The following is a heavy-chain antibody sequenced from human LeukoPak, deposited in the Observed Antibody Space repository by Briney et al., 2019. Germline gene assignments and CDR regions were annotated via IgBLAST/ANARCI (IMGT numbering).Heavy chain of an antibody. D-gene: IGHD6-13*01. J-gene: IGHJ4*02. V-gene: IGHV3-30*18. CDR1: GFTFSSYG. CDR3: AKGIAAAGGFDY. Sequence: GGSLRLSCAASGFTFSSYGMHWVRQAPGKGLEWVAVISYDGSNKYYADSVKGRLTISRDNSKNTLYLQMNSLRAEDTAVYYCAKGIAAAGGFDYWGQGTLVTVSS. CDR2: ISYDGSNK.